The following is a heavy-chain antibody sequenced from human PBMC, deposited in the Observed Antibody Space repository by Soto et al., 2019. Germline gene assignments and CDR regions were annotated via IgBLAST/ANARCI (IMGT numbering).Heavy chain of an antibody. CDR1: GGNFSSYA. CDR3: ARSQGSSTSLEIYYYYYYGMDV. J-gene: IGHJ6*02. V-gene: IGHV1-69*01. Sequence: QVQLVQSGAEVKKPGSSVKVSCKASGGNFSSYAISWVRQAPGQGLEWMGGIIPISGTANYAQKFQGRVTITADESTSTAYMELSSLRSEETAVYYCARSQGSSTSLEIYYYYYYGMDVWGQGTTVTVSS. CDR2: IIPISGTA. D-gene: IGHD2-2*01.